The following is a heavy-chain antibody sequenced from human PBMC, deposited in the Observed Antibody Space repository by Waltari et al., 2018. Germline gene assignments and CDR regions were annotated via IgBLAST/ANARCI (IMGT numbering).Heavy chain of an antibody. CDR3: ARDGIGGSYLVAFDI. CDR2: ISSSSSYI. Sequence: EVQLVESGGGLVKPGGSLRLSCAASGFTFSSYSMNWVGQAPGKGLEWDSSISSSSSYIYYADSVKGRFTISRDNAKNSLYLQMNSLRAEDTAVYYCARDGIGGSYLVAFDIWGQGTMVTVSS. CDR1: GFTFSSYS. V-gene: IGHV3-21*01. J-gene: IGHJ3*02. D-gene: IGHD1-26*01.